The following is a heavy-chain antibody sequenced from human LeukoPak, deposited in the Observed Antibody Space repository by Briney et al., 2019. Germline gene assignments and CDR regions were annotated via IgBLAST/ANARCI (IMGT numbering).Heavy chain of an antibody. CDR1: GYSFTNYW. V-gene: IGHV5-51*01. CDR3: VFPRWDFDI. CDR2: IYPGDSDP. J-gene: IGHJ3*02. D-gene: IGHD2-21*01. Sequence: GESLKTSCKGSGYSFTNYWIGWVRQMPGKGLEWMGIIYPGDSDPRYSPSFQGQVTISADKSISTAYLQWSSLKASDTAMYYCVFPRWDFDIWGQGTMVTVSS.